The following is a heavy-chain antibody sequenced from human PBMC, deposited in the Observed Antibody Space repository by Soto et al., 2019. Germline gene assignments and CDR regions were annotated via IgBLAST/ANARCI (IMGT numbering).Heavy chain of an antibody. Sequence: DVQLLESGGHLVQPGGSLRLSFAASGFTFSSYAMSWVRQAPGKGLEWVSSVSAGGDMTYYSESVTGRFTISRDNSNNALFLQMNSLRIEDTALYYCARGDRGGSGSPASYYYSGLDVWGQGATVTVS. CDR1: GFTFSSYA. CDR2: VSAGGDMT. J-gene: IGHJ6*02. V-gene: IGHV3-23*01. CDR3: ARGDRGGSGSPASYYYSGLDV. D-gene: IGHD3-10*01.